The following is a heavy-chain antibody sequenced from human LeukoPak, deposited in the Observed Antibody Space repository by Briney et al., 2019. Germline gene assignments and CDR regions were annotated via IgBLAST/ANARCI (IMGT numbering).Heavy chain of an antibody. V-gene: IGHV1-46*01. Sequence: EASVKVSCKASGYSFTNYYMHWVRQAPGQGLEWMGIINPSGDSTSYAQKFQGRVTMTRDMSTSTVYMDLSSLRSDDTAVYYCARGSNTYMGDYWGQGTLVTVSS. D-gene: IGHD4-11*01. CDR3: ARGSNTYMGDY. CDR1: GYSFTNYY. J-gene: IGHJ4*02. CDR2: INPSGDST.